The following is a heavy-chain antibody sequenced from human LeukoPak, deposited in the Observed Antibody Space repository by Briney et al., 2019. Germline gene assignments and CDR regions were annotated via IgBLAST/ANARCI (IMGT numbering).Heavy chain of an antibody. CDR3: ARRVVYYYDSSGYYPTFPFDY. V-gene: IGHV4-39*01. J-gene: IGHJ4*02. D-gene: IGHD3-22*01. Sequence: PSETLSLTCTVSGGSISSSSYYWGWIRQPPGKGLEWIGSIYYSGSTYYNPSLKSRVTISVDTSKNQFSLKLSSVTAAGTAVYYCARRVVYYYDSSGYYPTFPFDYWGQGTLVTVSS. CDR2: IYYSGST. CDR1: GGSISSSSYY.